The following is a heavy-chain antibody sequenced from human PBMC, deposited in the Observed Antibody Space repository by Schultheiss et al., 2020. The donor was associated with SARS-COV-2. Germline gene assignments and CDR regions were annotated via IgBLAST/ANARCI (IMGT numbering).Heavy chain of an antibody. D-gene: IGHD2-15*01. V-gene: IGHV3-33*01. CDR2: IWYDGSNK. CDR1: GFTFSSYG. Sequence: GGSLRLSCAASGFTFSSYGMHWVRQAPGKGLEWVAVIWYDGSNKYYADSVKGRFTISRDNSKNTLYLQMNSLRAEDTAVYYCARDQRCSGGSCFSANFDYWGQGTLVTVSS. CDR3: ARDQRCSGGSCFSANFDY. J-gene: IGHJ4*02.